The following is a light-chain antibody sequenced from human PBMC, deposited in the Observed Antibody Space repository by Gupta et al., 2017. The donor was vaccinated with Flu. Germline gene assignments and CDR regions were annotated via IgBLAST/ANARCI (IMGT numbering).Light chain of an antibody. CDR2: GAS. CDR1: QSVRSDY. Sequence: EIVLTQSPGTLSLSPGESATLSCRASQSVRSDYLAWYQQKPGQAPRLLIYGASTRATGCPDRFSGTGSGTEFTLTINRREAEDFAVYYCQQEINSPQTFGQGTTVEIK. J-gene: IGKJ1*01. CDR3: QQEINSPQT. V-gene: IGKV3-20*01.